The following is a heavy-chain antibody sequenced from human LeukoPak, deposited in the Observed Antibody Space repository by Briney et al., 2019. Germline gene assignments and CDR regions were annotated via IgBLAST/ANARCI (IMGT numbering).Heavy chain of an antibody. CDR3: AKDQELELPGVGAFDI. V-gene: IGHV3-30*02. CDR1: GFTFSSYG. D-gene: IGHD1-7*01. CDR2: IRYDGSNK. Sequence: GGSLRLSCAASGFTFSSYGMHWVRQAPGKGLEWVAFIRYDGSNKYYADSVKGRFTISRDNSKNTLYLQMNSLRAEDTAVYYCAKDQELELPGVGAFDIWGQGTMVTVSS. J-gene: IGHJ3*02.